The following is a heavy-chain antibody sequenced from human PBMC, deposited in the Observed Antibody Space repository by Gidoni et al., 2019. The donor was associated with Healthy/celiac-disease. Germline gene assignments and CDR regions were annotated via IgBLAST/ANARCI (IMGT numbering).Heavy chain of an antibody. Sequence: EVQLVESGGGLIQPGGSLRLSCAASGFTVSSNYMSWVRQAPGKGLEWVSVIYSGGSTYYADSVKGRFTISRDNSKNTLYLQMNSLRAEDTAVYYCARVHLSSWHQFDPWGQGTLVTVSS. CDR3: ARVHLSSWHQFDP. CDR1: GFTVSSNY. J-gene: IGHJ5*02. D-gene: IGHD6-13*01. CDR2: IYSGGST. V-gene: IGHV3-53*01.